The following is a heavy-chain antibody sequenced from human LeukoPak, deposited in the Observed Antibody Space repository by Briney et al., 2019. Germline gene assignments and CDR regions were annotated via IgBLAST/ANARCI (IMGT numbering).Heavy chain of an antibody. V-gene: IGHV3-23*01. Sequence: GGSLRLSCAASGFTFSSYAMSWVRQAPGKGLEWVSAISGSGGSTYYADSVKGRFTISRDNSKNTLYLQMNSLRAEDTAVYYCARDYTYYYGSGSYKGYWGQGTLVTVSS. J-gene: IGHJ4*02. D-gene: IGHD3-10*01. CDR1: GFTFSSYA. CDR3: ARDYTYYYGSGSYKGY. CDR2: ISGSGGST.